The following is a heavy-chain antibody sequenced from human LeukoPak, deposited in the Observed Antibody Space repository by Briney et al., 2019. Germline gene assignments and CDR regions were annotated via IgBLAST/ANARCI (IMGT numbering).Heavy chain of an antibody. J-gene: IGHJ5*02. CDR2: IYYSGST. Sequence: SETLSLTCTVSGGSISSYYWSWIRQPPGKGLEWIGYIYYSGSTNYNPSLKSRVTISVDTSKNQFSLKLSSVTAADTAVYYCASWEQWLVSDWFDPWGQGTLVTVSS. CDR3: ASWEQWLVSDWFDP. CDR1: GGSISSYY. V-gene: IGHV4-59*08. D-gene: IGHD6-19*01.